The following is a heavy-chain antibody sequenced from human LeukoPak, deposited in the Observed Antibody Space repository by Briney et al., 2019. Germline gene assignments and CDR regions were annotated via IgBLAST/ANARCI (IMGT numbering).Heavy chain of an antibody. D-gene: IGHD3-3*01. Sequence: KASETLSLTCTVSGGSISSSSYYWGWIRQPPGKGLEWIGSIYYSGSTYYNPSLKSRVTISGDTSKNQFSLKLSSVTAADTAVYYCARTLRFLEWLFPPPAFDYWGQGTLVTVSS. CDR3: ARTLRFLEWLFPPPAFDY. CDR1: GGSISSSSYY. V-gene: IGHV4-39*01. J-gene: IGHJ4*02. CDR2: IYYSGST.